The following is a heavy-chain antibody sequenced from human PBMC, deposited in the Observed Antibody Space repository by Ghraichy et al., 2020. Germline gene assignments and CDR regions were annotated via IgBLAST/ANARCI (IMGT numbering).Heavy chain of an antibody. Sequence: GGSLRLSCAASGFTVSSNYMSWVRQAPGKGLEWVSVIYSGGSTYYADSVKGRFTISRDNSKNTLYLQMNSLRAEDTAVYYCARWYPRNAFDIWGQGTMVTVSS. CDR2: IYSGGST. J-gene: IGHJ3*02. CDR1: GFTVSSNY. V-gene: IGHV3-66*02. CDR3: ARWYPRNAFDI. D-gene: IGHD6-13*01.